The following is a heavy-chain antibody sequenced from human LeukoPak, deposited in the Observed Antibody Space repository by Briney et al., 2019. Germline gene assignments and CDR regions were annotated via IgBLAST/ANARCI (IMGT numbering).Heavy chain of an antibody. CDR1: GGTFSSYA. V-gene: IGHV1-69*13. J-gene: IGHJ5*02. CDR2: IIPIFGTA. D-gene: IGHD2-2*02. Sequence: SVKVPCKASGGTFSSYAISWVRQAPGQGLEWMGGIIPIFGTANYAQKFQGRVTITADESTSTAYMELSSLRSEDTAVYYCARDYCSSTSCYTHWFDPWGQGTLVTVSS. CDR3: ARDYCSSTSCYTHWFDP.